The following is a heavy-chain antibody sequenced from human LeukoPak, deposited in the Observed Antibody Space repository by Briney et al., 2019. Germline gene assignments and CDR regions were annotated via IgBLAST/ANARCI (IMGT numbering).Heavy chain of an antibody. CDR2: ISSSSSTI. D-gene: IGHD2-2*01. Sequence: GGSLRLSCAASGFTFSSYSMNWVRQAPGKGLEWVSYISSSSSTICYADSVKGRFTISRDNAKNSLYLQMNSLRDEDTAVYYCARSYCSSTSCYPDYWGQGTLVTVSS. V-gene: IGHV3-48*02. CDR1: GFTFSSYS. J-gene: IGHJ4*02. CDR3: ARSYCSSTSCYPDY.